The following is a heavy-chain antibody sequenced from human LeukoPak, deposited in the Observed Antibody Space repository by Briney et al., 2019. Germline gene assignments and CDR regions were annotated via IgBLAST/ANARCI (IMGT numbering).Heavy chain of an antibody. CDR1: GFTFSNAW. V-gene: IGHV3-15*01. Sequence: RGSLRLSCAASGFTFSNAWMSWVRQAPGKGLEWVRRIKSKTDGGTTDYAAPVKGRFTISRGDSKNTLYLQMNSLKTEDTAVYYCTTGLAAVRWFDPWGQGTLVTVSS. CDR3: TTGLAAVRWFDP. D-gene: IGHD6-13*01. CDR2: IKSKTDGGTT. J-gene: IGHJ5*02.